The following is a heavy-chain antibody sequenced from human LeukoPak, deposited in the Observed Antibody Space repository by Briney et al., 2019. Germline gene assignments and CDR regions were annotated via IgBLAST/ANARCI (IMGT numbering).Heavy chain of an antibody. J-gene: IGHJ2*01. CDR1: GGSFSGYY. CDR3: ARGRTFDL. CDR2: INHSGST. Sequence: SSETLSLTCAVYGGSFSGYYWSWIRQPPGKGLERIGEINHSGSTNYNPSLKSRVTISVDTSKNQFSLKLSSVTAADTAVYYCARGRTFDLWGRGTLVTVSS. V-gene: IGHV4-34*01.